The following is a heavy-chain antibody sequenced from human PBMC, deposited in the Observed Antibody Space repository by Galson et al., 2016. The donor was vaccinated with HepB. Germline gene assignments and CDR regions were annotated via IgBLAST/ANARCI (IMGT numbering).Heavy chain of an antibody. D-gene: IGHD2-8*01. CDR3: AKDRVSFYYYGMDV. Sequence: SLRLSCAASGFIFGEYAMHWVRQAPGKGLEWVSGITWDRGAIAYADSVKGRFTISRDNAKNTLYLQMNSLRGDDTALYYCAKDRVSFYYYGMDVWGQGTTVTVSS. CDR2: ITWDRGAI. V-gene: IGHV3-9*01. J-gene: IGHJ6*02. CDR1: GFIFGEYA.